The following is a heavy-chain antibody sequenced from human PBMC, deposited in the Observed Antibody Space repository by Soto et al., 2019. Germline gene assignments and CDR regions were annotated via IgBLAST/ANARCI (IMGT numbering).Heavy chain of an antibody. V-gene: IGHV3-74*03. J-gene: IGHJ4*02. Sequence: EVQLVESGGGLVQPGESLRLSCAASGLTFRSYWMHWVRQAPGKGLVWVSRINTDGSVAMYVDSVKGRFTISRDNAKNTLYLHMNTLRAEATAVYYCMRDMQLLRLYSWGQGTLVTVSA. CDR2: INTDGSVA. CDR3: MRDMQLLRLYS. CDR1: GLTFRSYW. D-gene: IGHD2-15*01.